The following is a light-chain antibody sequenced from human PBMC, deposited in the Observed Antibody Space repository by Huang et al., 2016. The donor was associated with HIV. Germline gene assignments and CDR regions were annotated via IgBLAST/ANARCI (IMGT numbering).Light chain of an antibody. J-gene: IGKJ5*01. CDR3: QQYGSSPPT. CDR1: QTVSSNF. V-gene: IGKV3-20*01. CDR2: GAS. Sequence: EIVLTQSPGTLSLSPGEGATLSCRASQTVSSNFLAWYQRRPGQAPRLLIYGASNRATGIPDRFSGGGSGTDFTLTINRVEPEDFALYYCQQYGSSPPTFGQGTRLEIK.